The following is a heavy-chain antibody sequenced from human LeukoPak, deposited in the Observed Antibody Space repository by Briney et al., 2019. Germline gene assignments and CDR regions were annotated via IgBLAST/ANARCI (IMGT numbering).Heavy chain of an antibody. D-gene: IGHD4-11*01. V-gene: IGHV3-30*02. CDR1: GFTFSSYS. CDR3: AKPYSNYYYYMDV. CDR2: IRYDGNNK. J-gene: IGHJ6*03. Sequence: GGSLRLSCAASGFTFSSYSMNWVRQVPGKGLEWVAFIRYDGNNKYYADSVKGRFTISRDNSKNTLYLQMNSLRAEDTAVYYCAKPYSNYYYYMDVWGKGTTVTVSS.